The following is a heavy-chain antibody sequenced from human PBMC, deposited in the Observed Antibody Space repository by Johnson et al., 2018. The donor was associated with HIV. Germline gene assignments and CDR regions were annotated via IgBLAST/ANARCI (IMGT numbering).Heavy chain of an antibody. CDR1: GFTFSSYD. D-gene: IGHD3-16*01. V-gene: IGHV3-13*01. Sequence: VQLVESGGGLVKPGGSLRLSCAASGFTFSSYDMHWVRQATGKGLEWVSAIGTAGDTYYPGSVKGRFTISRENAKNSLYLQMNSLRAEDTAVYYCANFYTDNTLGLFGAFDIWGQGTMVTVSS. CDR2: IGTAGDT. CDR3: ANFYTDNTLGLFGAFDI. J-gene: IGHJ3*02.